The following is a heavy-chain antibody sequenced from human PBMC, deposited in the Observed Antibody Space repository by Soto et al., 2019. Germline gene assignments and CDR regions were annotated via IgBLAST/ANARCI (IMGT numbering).Heavy chain of an antibody. CDR2: IYHSGST. Sequence: QLQLQEFGSGLVKPSQTLSLTCAVSGGSISSGGYSWSWIRQPPGKGLEWIGYIYHSGSTYYNPSLKSRVTISVDRSKNQFSLKLSSVTAADTAAYYCAAGGGLPRYYWGQGTLVTVSS. CDR3: AAGGGLPRYY. J-gene: IGHJ4*02. V-gene: IGHV4-30-2*01. D-gene: IGHD5-12*01. CDR1: GGSISSGGYS.